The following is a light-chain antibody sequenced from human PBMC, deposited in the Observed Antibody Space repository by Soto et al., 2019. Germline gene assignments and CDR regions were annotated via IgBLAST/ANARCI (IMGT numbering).Light chain of an antibody. V-gene: IGLV1-40*01. CDR1: SSNIGAGYD. CDR2: GNK. J-gene: IGLJ1*01. Sequence: QSVLTQPPSVSGAPGQRVTISCTGSSSNIGAGYDVHWYQHLPGTAPKLLIYGNKNRPPGVPDRLSGSRSGTSASLAITGLQAGDEADYYCQSYDTGLSGSRVFGSGTKLTVL. CDR3: QSYDTGLSGSRV.